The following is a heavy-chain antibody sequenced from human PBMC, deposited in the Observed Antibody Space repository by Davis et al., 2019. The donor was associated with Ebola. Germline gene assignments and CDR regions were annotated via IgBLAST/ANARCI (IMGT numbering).Heavy chain of an antibody. Sequence: HTGGSLRLSCAASGFTFSSYWMHWVRQAPGKGLVWVSRINSDGSSTSYADSVKGRFTISRDNAKNTLYLQMNSLRAEDTAVYYCARGTIAARYYYYGMDVWGQGTTVTVSS. V-gene: IGHV3-74*01. D-gene: IGHD6-6*01. J-gene: IGHJ6*02. CDR2: INSDGSST. CDR3: ARGTIAARYYYYGMDV. CDR1: GFTFSSYW.